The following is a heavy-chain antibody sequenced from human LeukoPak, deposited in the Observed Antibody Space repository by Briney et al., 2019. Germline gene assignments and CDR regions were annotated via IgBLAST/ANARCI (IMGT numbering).Heavy chain of an antibody. J-gene: IGHJ4*02. D-gene: IGHD5-18*01. CDR3: ARGPSGYNAGKFDS. V-gene: IGHV3-74*01. CDR2: IKRDGSGT. CDR1: GFTFSFNS. Sequence: GGSLRLSCAASGFTFSFNSMHWVRQGPGKGLVWVSRIKRDGSGTTYADSVKGRVTISRDNAKNSLYLQMNSLREEDTAVYYCARGPSGYNAGKFDSWGQGVLVTVSS.